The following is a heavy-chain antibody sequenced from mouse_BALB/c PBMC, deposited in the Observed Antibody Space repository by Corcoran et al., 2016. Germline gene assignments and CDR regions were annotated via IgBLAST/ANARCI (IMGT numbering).Heavy chain of an antibody. D-gene: IGHD2-3*01. CDR2: IDPANGNT. J-gene: IGHJ3*01. CDR1: GFNIKDTY. V-gene: IGHV14-3*02. CDR3: ASNDGYYGFAY. Sequence: EVQLQQSGAELVKPGASVKLSCTASGFNIKDTYMHWVKQRPEQGLEWIGRIDPANGNTKYDPKFQGKATITADTSSNTAYLQLSSLTSEDTAVYYCASNDGYYGFAYWGQGTLVTVSA.